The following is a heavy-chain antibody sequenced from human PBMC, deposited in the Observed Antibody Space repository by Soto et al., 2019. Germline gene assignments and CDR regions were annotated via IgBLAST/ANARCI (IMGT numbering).Heavy chain of an antibody. CDR3: ARTSAAGKYYYGMDV. J-gene: IGHJ6*02. CDR2: IHPGDSDT. V-gene: IGHV5-51*01. Sequence: GESLKISCKGSGYSFTSYWINWVRQMPGKGLEWMGIIHPGDSDTRYSPSFQGQVTISADKSISTAYLQWSSLKASDTAMYYCARTSAAGKYYYGMDVWGQGTTVTVSS. CDR1: GYSFTSYW. D-gene: IGHD6-13*01.